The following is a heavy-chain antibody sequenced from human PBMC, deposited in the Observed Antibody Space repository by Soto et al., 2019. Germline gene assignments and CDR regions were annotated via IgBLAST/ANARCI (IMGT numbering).Heavy chain of an antibody. CDR2: IYYSGST. Sequence: SETLSLTCTVSGGSVSSGSYYWSWIRQPPGKGLEWIGYIYYSGSTNYNPSLKSRVTISVDTSKNQFSLKLSSVTAADTAVYYCVRGESGYFDLWWFDPWGQGTLVTVSS. V-gene: IGHV4-61*01. CDR1: GGSVSSGSYY. D-gene: IGHD3-9*01. CDR3: VRGESGYFDLWWFDP. J-gene: IGHJ5*02.